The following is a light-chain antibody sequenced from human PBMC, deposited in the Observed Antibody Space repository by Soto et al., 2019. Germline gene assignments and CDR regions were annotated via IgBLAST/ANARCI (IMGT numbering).Light chain of an antibody. CDR3: TSYTTSSTRV. Sequence: QSALTQPASVSGSPGQSIAISCTGTSSDVGIYNYVSWYQQHPGNVPKLIIYEVTNRPSGVSNRFSGSKSGNTASLIISGLQAEDEADYYCTSYTTSSTRVFGTGTKVTVL. CDR1: SSDVGIYNY. J-gene: IGLJ1*01. CDR2: EVT. V-gene: IGLV2-14*01.